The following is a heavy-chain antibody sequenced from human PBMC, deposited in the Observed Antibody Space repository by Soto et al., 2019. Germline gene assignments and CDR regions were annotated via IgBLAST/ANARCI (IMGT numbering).Heavy chain of an antibody. D-gene: IGHD5-12*01. CDR1: GFTFSSYG. V-gene: IGHV3-30*18. CDR3: AKGGPSGYGAFDI. CDR2: ISYDGSNK. Sequence: QVPLVESGGGVVQPGRSLRLSCAASGFTFSSYGMHWVRQAPGKGLEWVAVISYDGSNKYYADSVKGRFTISRDNSKNTLYLQMNSLRAEDTAVYYCAKGGPSGYGAFDIWGQGTMDTVSS. J-gene: IGHJ3*02.